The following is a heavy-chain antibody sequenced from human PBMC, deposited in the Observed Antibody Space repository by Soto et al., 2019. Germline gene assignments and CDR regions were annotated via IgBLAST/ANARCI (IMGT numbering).Heavy chain of an antibody. J-gene: IGHJ4*02. D-gene: IGHD1-1*01. CDR3: AKSHTAPVPAGTHYPVDY. CDR2: ISGSGGNS. CDR1: GFLFSSHA. V-gene: IGHV3-23*01. Sequence: EVQLLESGGGLLKPGGSLRLSCVASGFLFSSHAMSWVRQAPGKVLEWVSSISGSGGNSYYADSVKGRFTISRDNSKKTLNLQVSGLRAEDTAFYDCAKSHTAPVPAGTHYPVDYWGQGSLVTVSS.